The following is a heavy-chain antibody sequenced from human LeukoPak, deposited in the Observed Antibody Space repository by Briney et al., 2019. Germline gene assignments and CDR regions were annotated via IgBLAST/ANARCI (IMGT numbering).Heavy chain of an antibody. D-gene: IGHD3-10*01. CDR2: ISTTGDTI. CDR1: GFSFSTYY. Sequence: GASLRPSCAAAGFSFSTYYMSWIRQAPGKGLEWIAYISTTGDTIHYADSVKGRFTISRDNSKNTLYLQMNSLRAEDTAVYYCARDFGSPGLYYFDYWGQGTLVTVSS. V-gene: IGHV3-11*04. J-gene: IGHJ4*02. CDR3: ARDFGSPGLYYFDY.